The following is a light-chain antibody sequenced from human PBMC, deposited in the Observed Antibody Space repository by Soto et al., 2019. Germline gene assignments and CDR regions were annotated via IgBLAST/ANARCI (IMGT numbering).Light chain of an antibody. CDR1: SGHSSYA. CDR3: QTWGTDIKGV. J-gene: IGLJ2*01. Sequence: QPVLTQSPSASASLGASVKLTCTLSSGHSSYAIAWHQQQPEKGPRYLMKLNSDGSHTKGDRIPDRFSGSSSGAERYLTISSLQSEDEADYYCQTWGTDIKGVFGGGTKLTVL. CDR2: LNSDGSH. V-gene: IGLV4-69*01.